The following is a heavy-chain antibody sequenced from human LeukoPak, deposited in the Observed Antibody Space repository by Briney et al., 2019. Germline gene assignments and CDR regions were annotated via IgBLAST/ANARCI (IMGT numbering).Heavy chain of an antibody. CDR2: INHRGSS. D-gene: IGHD3-16*02. CDR3: TRITNDLVWRNYRSTPTYFDF. V-gene: IGHV4-34*01. Sequence: SETLCLTCAVYGGSFSGYYWTWIRQSPGKGLEWIGEINHRGSSNYNPSLKSRVTISVDTSKNQFSLKLNSVTAADTAVYYSTRITNDLVWRNYRSTPTYFDFWLQGSLVSVS. J-gene: IGHJ4*02. CDR1: GGSFSGYY.